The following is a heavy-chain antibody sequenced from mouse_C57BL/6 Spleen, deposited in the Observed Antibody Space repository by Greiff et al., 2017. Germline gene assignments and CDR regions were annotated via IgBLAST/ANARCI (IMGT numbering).Heavy chain of an antibody. J-gene: IGHJ2*01. CDR3: TRRTYY. CDR2: IDPETGGT. Sequence: ESGAELVRPGASVTLSCKASGYTFTDYEMHWVKQTPVHGLEWIGAIDPETGGTAYNQKFKGKAILTADKSSSTAYMELRSLTSEDSAVYYCTRRTYYWGQGTTLTVSS. CDR1: GYTFTDYE. V-gene: IGHV1-15*01.